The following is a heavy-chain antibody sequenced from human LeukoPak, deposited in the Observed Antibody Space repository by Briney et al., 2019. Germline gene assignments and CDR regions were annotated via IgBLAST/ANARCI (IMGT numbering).Heavy chain of an antibody. V-gene: IGHV3-53*01. D-gene: IGHD3-10*01. CDR1: GFTVSSNY. CDR2: IYSGGST. J-gene: IGHJ4*02. Sequence: GGSLRLSCSASGFTVSSNYMSWVRQAPGKGLEWGSVIYSGGSTYYADSVKGRFTISRDNSKNTLYLQMNSLRAEDTAVYYCARAGPTYYYGSGKTYYFDYWGQGTLVTVSS. CDR3: ARAGPTYYYGSGKTYYFDY.